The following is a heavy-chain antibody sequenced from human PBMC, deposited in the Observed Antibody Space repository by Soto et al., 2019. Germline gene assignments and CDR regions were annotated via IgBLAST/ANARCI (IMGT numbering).Heavy chain of an antibody. CDR1: GFTFSSYG. CDR2: ISYDGSNK. Sequence: GGSLRLSCAASGFTFSSYGMHWVRQAPGKGLEWVAVISYDGSNKYYADSVKGRFTISRDNSKNTLYLQMNSLRAEDTAVYYCAKEMERGSWQKNWFDPWGQGTLVTVSS. D-gene: IGHD6-13*01. CDR3: AKEMERGSWQKNWFDP. J-gene: IGHJ5*02. V-gene: IGHV3-30*18.